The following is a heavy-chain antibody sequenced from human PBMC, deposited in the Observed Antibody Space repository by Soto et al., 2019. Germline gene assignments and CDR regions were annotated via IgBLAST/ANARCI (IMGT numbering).Heavy chain of an antibody. Sequence: PSLPCSVRGGSLNSNSYYRGCIRKTPGKGLACIGSIYYCGHTYYNPTLKSRVTIAVYTSKHQSPLKLSAVAAADTAVYYCASVAGANNYYYYYGMDVWGEATSVTVSS. CDR2: IYYCGHT. CDR1: GGSLNSNSYY. D-gene: IGHD6-19*01. V-gene: IGHV4-39*05. J-gene: IGHJ6*04. CDR3: ASVAGANNYYYYYGMDV.